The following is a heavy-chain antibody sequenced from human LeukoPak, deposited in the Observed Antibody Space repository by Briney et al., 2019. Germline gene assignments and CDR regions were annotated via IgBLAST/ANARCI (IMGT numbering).Heavy chain of an antibody. J-gene: IGHJ4*02. CDR3: TRGGSVPATRSFDY. Sequence: GESLKISCSASGFTVSSDYMSWVRQAPGKGLAWLSVIYSGGTTYYADSVKGRFTISRDNFKNTVYLQMNSLRVEDTAMYYCTRGGSVPATRSFDYWGQGTLVTVSS. CDR1: GFTVSSDY. D-gene: IGHD6-19*01. CDR2: IYSGGTT. V-gene: IGHV3-66*01.